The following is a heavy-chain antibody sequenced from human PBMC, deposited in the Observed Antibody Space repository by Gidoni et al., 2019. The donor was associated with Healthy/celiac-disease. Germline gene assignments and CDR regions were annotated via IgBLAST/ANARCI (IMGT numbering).Heavy chain of an antibody. V-gene: IGHV5-51*01. Sequence: EVQLVQSGAEVKKPGESLTISCKGSGYSFTSYWIGWVRQMPGKGLEWMGIIYPGDSDTRYSPSFQGQVTISADKSISTAYLQWSSLKASDTAMYYCARRTGYYYDSSGTDAFDIWGQGTMVTVSS. CDR2: IYPGDSDT. D-gene: IGHD3-22*01. CDR3: ARRTGYYYDSSGTDAFDI. CDR1: GYSFTSYW. J-gene: IGHJ3*02.